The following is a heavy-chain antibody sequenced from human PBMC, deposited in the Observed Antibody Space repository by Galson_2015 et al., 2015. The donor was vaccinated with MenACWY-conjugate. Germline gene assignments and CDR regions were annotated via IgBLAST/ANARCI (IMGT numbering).Heavy chain of an antibody. D-gene: IGHD1-26*01. CDR3: ARHPPGGRGMDV. CDR1: GYNFITYW. V-gene: IGHV5-51*01. CDR2: ISPIDSKT. J-gene: IGHJ6*02. Sequence: SGAEVKKPGESLKISCKASGYNFITYWIGWVRQVPGKGLEWVGLISPIDSKTRYSPAFEGRVTISADNSITTAYLQWNSLQASDTAMYYCARHPPGGRGMDVWSQGTTVTVSS.